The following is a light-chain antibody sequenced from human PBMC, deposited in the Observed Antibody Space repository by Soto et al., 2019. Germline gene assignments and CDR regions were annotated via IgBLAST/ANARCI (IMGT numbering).Light chain of an antibody. CDR1: QSISSW. CDR2: KAS. Sequence: DIQMTQSPSTLSASVVDRFTITFLASQSISSWLAWYQQKPGKAPKLLIYKASSLESGVPSRFSGSGSGTEFTLTISSLQPDDIATYFCQQFDNLPITFGQGTRLEIK. J-gene: IGKJ5*01. CDR3: QQFDNLPIT. V-gene: IGKV1-5*03.